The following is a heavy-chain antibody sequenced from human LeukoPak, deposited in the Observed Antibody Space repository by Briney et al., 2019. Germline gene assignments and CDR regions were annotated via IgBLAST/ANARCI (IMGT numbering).Heavy chain of an antibody. CDR1: GGSISSYY. D-gene: IGHD3-10*01. CDR2: IYYSGST. J-gene: IGHJ4*02. Sequence: SETLSLTCTVSGGSISSYYWSWIRQPPGKGLEWIGYIYYSGSTNYNPSLKSRVTISVDTSKNQFSLKLSSVTAADTAVYYCARGRDYYGSGSYYIFDYWGQGTLVTDSS. V-gene: IGHV4-59*01. CDR3: ARGRDYYGSGSYYIFDY.